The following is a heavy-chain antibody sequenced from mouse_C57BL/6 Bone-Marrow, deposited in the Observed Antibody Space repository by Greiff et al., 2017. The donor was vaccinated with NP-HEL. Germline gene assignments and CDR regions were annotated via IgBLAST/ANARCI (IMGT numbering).Heavy chain of an antibody. CDR3: ARRNYGSTARDY. V-gene: IGHV1-82*01. D-gene: IGHD1-1*01. CDR2: IYPGDGDT. CDR1: GYAFSSSW. J-gene: IGHJ4*01. Sequence: VQLQQSGPELVKPGASVKISCKASGYAFSSSWMNWVKQRPGKGLEWIGRIYPGDGDTNYNGKFKGKATLTADKSSSTAYMQLSSLTSEDSAVYCGARRNYGSTARDYWGQGTSVTVSS.